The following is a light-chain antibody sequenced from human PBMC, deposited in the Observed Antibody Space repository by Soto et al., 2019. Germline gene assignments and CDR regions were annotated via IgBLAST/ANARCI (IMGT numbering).Light chain of an antibody. J-gene: IGKJ1*01. V-gene: IGKV3D-20*01. CDR1: QNVSNSY. Sequence: EIVLTQSPATLSLSPGERATLSCGASQNVSNSYLAWYQQKPGLAPSLLIYDASSRAIGIPDRFSGSGSGADFTLTISRLEPEDFAVYYCQQYGTSRWTFGQGTKVEIK. CDR2: DAS. CDR3: QQYGTSRWT.